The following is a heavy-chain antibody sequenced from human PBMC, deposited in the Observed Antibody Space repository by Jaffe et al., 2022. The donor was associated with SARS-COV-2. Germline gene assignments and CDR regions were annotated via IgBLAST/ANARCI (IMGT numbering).Heavy chain of an antibody. D-gene: IGHD3-9*01. CDR2: ISSSGSTI. V-gene: IGHV3-11*01. CDR1: GFTFSDYY. CDR3: ARGYDILTGYYLWRWDYYYYGMDV. Sequence: QVQLVESGGGLVKPGGSLRLSCAASGFTFSDYYMSWIRQAPGKGLEWVSYISSSGSTIYYADSVKGRFTISRDNAKNSLYLQMNSLRAEDTAVYYCARGYDILTGYYLWRWDYYYYGMDVWGQGTTVTVSS. J-gene: IGHJ6*02.